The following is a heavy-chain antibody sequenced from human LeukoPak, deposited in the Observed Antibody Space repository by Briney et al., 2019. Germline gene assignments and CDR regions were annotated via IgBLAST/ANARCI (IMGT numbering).Heavy chain of an antibody. D-gene: IGHD2-8*02. J-gene: IGHJ4*02. V-gene: IGHV4-39*01. CDR2: IYYSGST. CDR1: GVSISSSNSY. CDR3: ARQPGGEAKLDY. Sequence: SETLSLTCTVSGVSISSSNSYWGWIRQPPGKGLEWIGSIYYSGSTYYNPSLKSRVTISVDTSKNQFSLKLSSVTAADTAVYYCARQPGGEAKLDYWGQGTLVTVSS.